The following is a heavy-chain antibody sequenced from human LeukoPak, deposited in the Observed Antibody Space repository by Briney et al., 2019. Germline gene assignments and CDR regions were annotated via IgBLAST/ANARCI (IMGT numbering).Heavy chain of an antibody. CDR3: AKRTAGYYFDY. CDR1: GFSFSTYA. V-gene: IGHV3-23*01. J-gene: IGHJ4*02. D-gene: IGHD6-25*01. CDR2: LNSDGITT. Sequence: GSLRLSCAASGFSFSTYAMSWVRQAPGKGLEWVSTLNSDGITTYYAGSVKGRSTISKDNSKNTLYLQMTSLRAEDTAVYYCAKRTAGYYFDYWGQGTLVTVSS.